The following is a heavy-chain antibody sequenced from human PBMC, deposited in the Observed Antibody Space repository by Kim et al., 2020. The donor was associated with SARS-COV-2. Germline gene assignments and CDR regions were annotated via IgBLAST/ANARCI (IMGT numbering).Heavy chain of an antibody. CDR3: ARRAYSGYDWVIAVAGHRNAFDI. V-gene: IGHV4-39*01. Sequence: SETLSLTCTVSGGSISSSSYYWGWIRQPPGKGLEWIGSIYYSGSTYYNPSLKSRVTISVDTSKNQFSLKLSSVTAADTAVYYCARRAYSGYDWVIAVAGHRNAFDIWGQGTMVTVSS. J-gene: IGHJ3*02. CDR1: GGSISSSSYY. CDR2: IYYSGST. D-gene: IGHD5-12*01.